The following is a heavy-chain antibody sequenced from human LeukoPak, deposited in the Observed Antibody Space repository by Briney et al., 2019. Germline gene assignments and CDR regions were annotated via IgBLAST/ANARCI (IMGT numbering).Heavy chain of an antibody. CDR3: AKLEYYYDSGRRSNYFDY. D-gene: IGHD3-22*01. Sequence: PGGSLRLSCAASGFTFSSYAMSWVRQAPGKGLEWASAISGSGGSTYYADSVKGRFTISRDNSKNTLYLQMNSLRAEDTAVYYCAKLEYYYDSGRRSNYFDYWGQGTLVTVSS. J-gene: IGHJ4*02. CDR2: ISGSGGST. V-gene: IGHV3-23*01. CDR1: GFTFSSYA.